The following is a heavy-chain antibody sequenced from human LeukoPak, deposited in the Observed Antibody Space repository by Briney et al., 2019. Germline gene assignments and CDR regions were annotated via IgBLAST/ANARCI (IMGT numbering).Heavy chain of an antibody. J-gene: IGHJ4*02. CDR3: ATVYGSGSYFVFDY. V-gene: IGHV1-2*02. D-gene: IGHD3-10*01. CDR2: INPNSGGT. CDR1: GYTFTGYY. Sequence: GASVKVSCKASGYTFTGYYMHWVRQAPGQGLEWMGWINPNSGGTNHAQKFQGRVTMTRDTSISTAYMELSRLRSDDTAVYYCATVYGSGSYFVFDYWGQGTLVTVSS.